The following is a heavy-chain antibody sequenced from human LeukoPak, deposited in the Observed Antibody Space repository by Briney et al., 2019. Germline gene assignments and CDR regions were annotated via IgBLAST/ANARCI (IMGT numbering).Heavy chain of an antibody. Sequence: PSETLSLTCTVSGGSISSGGYHWSWIRQHPGKGLEWIGYISYSGSTYYNPSLKSRVTISVDTSKNQFSLKLSSVTAADTAVYYCARAPLLGVSFDYWGQGTLVTVSS. CDR1: GGSISSGGYH. J-gene: IGHJ4*02. CDR2: ISYSGST. CDR3: ARAPLLGVSFDY. V-gene: IGHV4-31*03.